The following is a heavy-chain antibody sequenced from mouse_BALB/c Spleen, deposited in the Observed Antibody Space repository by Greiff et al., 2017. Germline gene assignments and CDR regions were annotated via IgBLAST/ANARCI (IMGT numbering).Heavy chain of an antibody. CDR2: ISSGSSTI. Sequence: VQLKESGGGLVQPGGSRKLSCAASGFTFSSFGMHWVRQAPEKGLEWVAYISSGSSTIYYADTVKGRFTISRDNPKNTLFLQMTSLRSEDTAMYYCARGLMSTVGYAMDYWGEGTSVTVSS. CDR1: GFTFSSFG. CDR3: ARGLMSTVGYAMDY. D-gene: IGHD5-1*01. J-gene: IGHJ4*01. V-gene: IGHV5-17*02.